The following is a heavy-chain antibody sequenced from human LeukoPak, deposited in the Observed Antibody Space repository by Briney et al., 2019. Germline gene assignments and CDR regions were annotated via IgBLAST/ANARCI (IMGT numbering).Heavy chain of an antibody. Sequence: ASVKVSCKASGYTFTTYTMHWVRQAPGQGLEWMGWINAGNGNTKYSQKLQGRVTITRDTSARTAYMELSGLRSEDTAVYYCARDIFGTSRPSDYWGQGTLVTVSS. CDR2: INAGNGNT. CDR3: ARDIFGTSRPSDY. D-gene: IGHD2-2*01. V-gene: IGHV1-3*01. J-gene: IGHJ4*02. CDR1: GYTFTTYT.